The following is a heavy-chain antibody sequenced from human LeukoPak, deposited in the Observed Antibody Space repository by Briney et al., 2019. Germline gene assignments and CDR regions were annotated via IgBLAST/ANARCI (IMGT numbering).Heavy chain of an antibody. V-gene: IGHV3-23*01. Sequence: GGSLRLSCAAPGFTFSSYAMSWVRQAPGKGLEWVSAISGSGGSTYYADSVKGRFTISRDNSKNTLYLQMNSLRAEDTAVYYCAKGLGYYGLGSYPYYMDVWGKGTTVTVSS. CDR3: AKGLGYYGLGSYPYYMDV. CDR2: ISGSGGST. D-gene: IGHD3-10*01. J-gene: IGHJ6*03. CDR1: GFTFSSYA.